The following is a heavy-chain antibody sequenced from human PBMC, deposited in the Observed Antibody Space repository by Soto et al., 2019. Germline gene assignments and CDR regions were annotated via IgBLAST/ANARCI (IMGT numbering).Heavy chain of an antibody. CDR1: DGSISSYY. Sequence: SETLSLTCTVSDGSISSYYWSWIRQPPGKGLEWIGYIYGTGTTNYSPSLTNRVTISVDMSKNQFSLRLSSVTAADTAVYYCAGFSSGTYLFDLWGQGTPVTVSS. V-gene: IGHV4-59*01. D-gene: IGHD1-26*01. CDR2: IYGTGTT. CDR3: AGFSSGTYLFDL. J-gene: IGHJ5*02.